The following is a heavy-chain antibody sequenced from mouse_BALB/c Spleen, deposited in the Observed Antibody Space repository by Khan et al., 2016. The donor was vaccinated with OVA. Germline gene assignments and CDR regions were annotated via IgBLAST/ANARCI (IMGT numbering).Heavy chain of an antibody. CDR3: ARGGYGGFAY. CDR2: IFPGSVST. J-gene: IGHJ3*01. CDR1: GYTFSSYW. Sequence: QVRLQQSGGDLMKPGASVKISCKATGYTFSSYWIEWVKQRPGHGLEWIGQIFPGSVSTTYNEKFKGKATFTADTSSTTAYMQLSSLTSEDSAVYYCARGGYGGFAYWGRGTLVTVSA. D-gene: IGHD2-2*01. V-gene: IGHV1-9*01.